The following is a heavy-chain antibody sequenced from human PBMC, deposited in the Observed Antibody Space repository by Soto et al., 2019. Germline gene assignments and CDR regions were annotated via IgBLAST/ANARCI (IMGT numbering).Heavy chain of an antibody. J-gene: IGHJ4*02. D-gene: IGHD3-10*01. Sequence: QVQLVQSGAEVKRPGSSVKVSGKISGGTFSNGAFSWVRQAPGQGLEWMGGIIPLFGTPSYAQKFQGRVTVTADESSSTVYMELSSLTSEDTAIYYCANERVGEMATGGYFDYWGQGTLVSVSS. CDR1: GGTFSNGA. CDR2: IIPLFGTP. CDR3: ANERVGEMATGGYFDY. V-gene: IGHV1-69*01.